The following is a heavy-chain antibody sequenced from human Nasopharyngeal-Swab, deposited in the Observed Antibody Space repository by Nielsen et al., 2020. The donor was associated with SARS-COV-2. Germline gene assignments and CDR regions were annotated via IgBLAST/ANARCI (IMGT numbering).Heavy chain of an antibody. D-gene: IGHD1-7*01. CDR1: GFTFNTYS. V-gene: IGHV3-7*03. CDR2: IKQDGSEK. CDR3: ARVGLGYNWNYFDPYYYYGMDV. J-gene: IGHJ6*02. Sequence: GGSLRLSCAASGFTFNTYSMNWVRQAPGKGLEWVANIKQDGSEKYYVDSVKGRFTISRDNAKNSLYLQMNSLRAEDTAVYYCARVGLGYNWNYFDPYYYYGMDVWGQGTTVTVSS.